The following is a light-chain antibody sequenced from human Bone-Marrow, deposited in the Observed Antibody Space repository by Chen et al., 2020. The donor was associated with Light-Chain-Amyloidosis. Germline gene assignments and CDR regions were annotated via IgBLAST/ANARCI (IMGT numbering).Light chain of an antibody. CDR3: AAWDGSLSGYV. J-gene: IGLJ1*01. CDR1: SSNIGINY. V-gene: IGLV1-47*01. Sequence: QSVLTQPPSASGTPGQRVTTSCSGASSNIGINYVYWYQPFPRAAPNLLTHRNNQRPSGVPDRFSASKSGTSAFLAISGRRSEDEADYYCAAWDGSLSGYVFGTGTKVIVL. CDR2: RNN.